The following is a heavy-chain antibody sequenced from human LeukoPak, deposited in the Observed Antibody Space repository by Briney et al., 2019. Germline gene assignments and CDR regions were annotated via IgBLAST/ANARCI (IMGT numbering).Heavy chain of an antibody. V-gene: IGHV3-23*01. CDR1: GFTFTNHA. D-gene: IGHD3-16*01. CDR2: IIGSRGGT. Sequence: GGSLRLSCAASGFTFTNHAMTWVRKAPGKGLEWVSTIIGSRGGTYYADSVKGRFTISRDNSKNTLYLQINSLRAEDTAVYFCARSYDYIWGGDGMDVWGQGATVTVSS. J-gene: IGHJ6*02. CDR3: ARSYDYIWGGDGMDV.